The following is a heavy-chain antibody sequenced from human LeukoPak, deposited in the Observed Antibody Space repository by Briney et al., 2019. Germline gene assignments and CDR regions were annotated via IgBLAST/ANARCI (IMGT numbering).Heavy chain of an antibody. D-gene: IGHD5-12*01. CDR2: ISHDGSNE. J-gene: IGHJ4*02. V-gene: IGHV3-30*04. CDR1: GFTFSNYP. CDR3: AKDRVEIATYFFDY. Sequence: GRSLRLSCAASGFTFSNYPMHWVRQAPGKGLESLAVISHDGSNENYADSVRGRFTLSRDNSENMVYLQMNSLRPEDTAVYYCAKDRVEIATYFFDYWGQGTLVTVSP.